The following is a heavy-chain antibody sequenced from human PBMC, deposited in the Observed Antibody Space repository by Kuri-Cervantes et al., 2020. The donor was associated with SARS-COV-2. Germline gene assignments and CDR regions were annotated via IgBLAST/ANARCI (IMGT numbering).Heavy chain of an antibody. CDR2: VNHRGST. J-gene: IGHJ4*02. D-gene: IGHD3-3*01. CDR1: GESFSGYY. V-gene: IGHV4-34*01. Sequence: GSLRLACAFYGESFSGYYWNWIRQSPGKGLEWIGEVNHRGSTNYNPSLKSRVTISVDTSKNQFSLKLSSVTAADTAVYYCASSYYDFWSGYYRGVPPVSWVYWGQGTLVTVSS. CDR3: ASSYYDFWSGYYRGVPPVSWVY.